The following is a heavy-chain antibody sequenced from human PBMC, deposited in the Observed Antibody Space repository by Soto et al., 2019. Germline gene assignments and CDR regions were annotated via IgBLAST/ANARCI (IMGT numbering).Heavy chain of an antibody. Sequence: SETLSLTCAVSGGSISSGGYSWSWIRQPPGKGLEWIGYIYHGVNTYYNPSLESRVSISQDRSKNQFSLKLTSVTVADTAVYYCHRSSDADYGMGVWGPGTTVTVSS. D-gene: IGHD2-2*01. CDR2: IYHGVNT. CDR3: HRSSDADYGMGV. CDR1: GGSISSGGYS. J-gene: IGHJ6*02. V-gene: IGHV4-30-2*01.